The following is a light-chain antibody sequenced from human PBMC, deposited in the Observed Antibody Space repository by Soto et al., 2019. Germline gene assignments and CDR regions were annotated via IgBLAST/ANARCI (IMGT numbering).Light chain of an antibody. CDR2: YDS. CDR3: QVWDSSSDHPHVV. J-gene: IGLJ2*01. Sequence: SYELTQPLSVSVAPGKTARITCGGNNIGSKSVHWYQQKPGQAPVLVIYYDSDRPSGIPERFSGSNSGNTATLTISRVEAGDEADYYCQVWDSSSDHPHVVFGGGTKVTVL. V-gene: IGLV3-21*04. CDR1: NIGSKS.